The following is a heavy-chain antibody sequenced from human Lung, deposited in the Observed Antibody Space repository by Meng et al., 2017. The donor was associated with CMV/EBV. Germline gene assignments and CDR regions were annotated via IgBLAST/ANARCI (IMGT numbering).Heavy chain of an antibody. J-gene: IGHJ6*02. V-gene: IGHV1-69*02. CDR2: IIPILGIA. Sequence: SVXVSCKASGGTFSSYTISWVRQAPGQGLEWMGRIIPILGIANYAQKFQGRVTITADKSTSTAYMELSSLRSEDTAVYYCARAFIVVVPAAIGSPYGMDFWGQGTTVTVSS. CDR3: ARAFIVVVPAAIGSPYGMDF. D-gene: IGHD2-2*01. CDR1: GGTFSSYT.